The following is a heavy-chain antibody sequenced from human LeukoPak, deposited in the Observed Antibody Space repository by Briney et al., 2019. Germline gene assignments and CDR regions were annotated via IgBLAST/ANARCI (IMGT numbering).Heavy chain of an antibody. J-gene: IGHJ4*02. D-gene: IGHD5-24*01. CDR1: GFTFSSYA. CDR3: ARSREFDY. Sequence: GGSLRLSCAASGFTFSSYAMHWVRQAPGKGLEYVSAISSNGGSTYYANSVKGRFTISRDNSKNTLYLQMGSLRAEDMAVYYCARSREFDYWGQGTLVTVSS. CDR2: ISSNGGST. V-gene: IGHV3-64*01.